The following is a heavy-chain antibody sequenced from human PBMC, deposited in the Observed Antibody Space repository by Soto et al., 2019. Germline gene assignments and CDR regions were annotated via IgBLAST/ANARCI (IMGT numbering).Heavy chain of an antibody. Sequence: VGSLRLSCASSVFTFSSYGMHCVRQAPGKWLEWVAVISYDGSNKYYADSVKGRFTISRDNSKNTLYLQMNSLRAEDTAVYYCAKSFYTYYYGSGSFPPEYWGQGTLVIVSS. CDR1: VFTFSSYG. CDR3: AKSFYTYYYGSGSFPPEY. V-gene: IGHV3-30*18. J-gene: IGHJ4*02. D-gene: IGHD3-10*01. CDR2: ISYDGSNK.